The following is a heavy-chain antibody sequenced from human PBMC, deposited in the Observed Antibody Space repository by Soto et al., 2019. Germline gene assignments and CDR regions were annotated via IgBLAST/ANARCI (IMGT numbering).Heavy chain of an antibody. D-gene: IGHD3-3*01. CDR1: GATFSGSA. CDR2: ITPTLGTT. J-gene: IGHJ4*02. V-gene: IGHV1-69*13. Sequence: SVKVSCKASGATFSGSAFSWVRQAPGQGLEWMGGITPTLGTTNYAQHLQSRVTITADESTATSFMELTSLTSADTAVYYCARGFTIGATIEGFDYWGQGALVTVSS. CDR3: ARGFTIGATIEGFDY.